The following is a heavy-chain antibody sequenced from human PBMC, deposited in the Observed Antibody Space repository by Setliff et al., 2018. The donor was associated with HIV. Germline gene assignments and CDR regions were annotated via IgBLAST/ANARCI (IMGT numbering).Heavy chain of an antibody. CDR1: GYTFTSYG. D-gene: IGHD4-17*01. J-gene: IGHJ4*02. CDR2: ISPYNCHT. Sequence: ASVKVSCKASGYTFTSYGISWVRQAPGQGLEWLGWISPYNCHTNFAQKFQGRVTMTTDTATSSAYMEVRNLRSDDTPVYYCARRHYGGNSGGNCVDYWGQRSLGT. CDR3: ARRHYGGNSGGNCVDY. V-gene: IGHV1-18*01.